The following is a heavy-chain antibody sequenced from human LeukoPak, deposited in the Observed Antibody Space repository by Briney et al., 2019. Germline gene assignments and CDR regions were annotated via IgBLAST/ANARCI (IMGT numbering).Heavy chain of an antibody. Sequence: PGGSLRLSCAASGFTFSTYWMHWVRQAPGKGLVWVSRINPDGSSTNYADSVKGRFTTSRDNAKNSLYLQMNSLRAEDTAVYYCARAPSYNFDSSGYYDYWGQGTLVTVSS. CDR3: ARAPSYNFDSSGYYDY. V-gene: IGHV3-74*01. CDR1: GFTFSTYW. J-gene: IGHJ4*02. CDR2: INPDGSST. D-gene: IGHD3-22*01.